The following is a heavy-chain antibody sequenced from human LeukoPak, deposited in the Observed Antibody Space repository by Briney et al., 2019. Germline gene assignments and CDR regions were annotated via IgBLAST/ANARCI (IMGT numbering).Heavy chain of an antibody. CDR1: GFTFSSYA. CDR3: AKARDSLGELSFP. Sequence: GGSLRLSCAASGFTFSSYAMSWVRQAPGKGLEWVSAISHDGGTPYYADSVKGRFNISGDSSKNTVYLPMNSLRAEDTAVYYCAKARDSLGELSFPGGQGTPVTVSS. V-gene: IGHV3-23*01. CDR2: ISHDGGTP. J-gene: IGHJ5*02. D-gene: IGHD3-16*02.